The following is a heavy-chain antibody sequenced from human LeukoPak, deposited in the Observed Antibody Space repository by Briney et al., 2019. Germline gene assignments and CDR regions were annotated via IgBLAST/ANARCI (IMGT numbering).Heavy chain of an antibody. CDR3: AKCMVRGGWGYYYYMDV. J-gene: IGHJ6*03. D-gene: IGHD3-10*01. Sequence: GASVKVSCKASGYTFTSYDINWVRQATGQGLEWMGWMNPNSGNTGYAQKFQGRVTMTRNTSISTAYMELSSLRSEDTAVYYCAKCMVRGGWGYYYYMDVWGKGTTVTISS. CDR2: MNPNSGNT. CDR1: GYTFTSYD. V-gene: IGHV1-8*01.